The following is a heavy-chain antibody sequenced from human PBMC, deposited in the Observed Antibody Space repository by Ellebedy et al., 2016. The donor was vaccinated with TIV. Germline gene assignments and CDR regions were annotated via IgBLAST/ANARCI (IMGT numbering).Heavy chain of an antibody. CDR2: ISSSSSDI. D-gene: IGHD6-19*01. Sequence: PGGSLRLSCAASGFTFSSYSMNWVRQAPGKGLELLSYISSSSSDIYYAGSVKGRFTISRDNAKNSLYLQMNSLRAEDTAVYYCARDQSWEQWPALWGQGTLVTVSS. CDR3: ARDQSWEQWPAL. J-gene: IGHJ4*02. CDR1: GFTFSSYS. V-gene: IGHV3-21*05.